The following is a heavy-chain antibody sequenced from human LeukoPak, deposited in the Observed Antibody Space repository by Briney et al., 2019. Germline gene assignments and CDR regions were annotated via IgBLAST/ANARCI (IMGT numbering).Heavy chain of an antibody. CDR1: GGTFSSYA. J-gene: IGHJ5*02. Sequence: SVKVSCKASGGTFSSYAISWVRQAPGQGLEWMGGIIPIFGTANYAQKFQGRVTITTDESTSTAYMEPSSLRSEDTAVYYCARDRALPSERNYYDSSGYRGRWFDPWGQGTLVTVSS. D-gene: IGHD3-22*01. CDR2: IIPIFGTA. CDR3: ARDRALPSERNYYDSSGYRGRWFDP. V-gene: IGHV1-69*05.